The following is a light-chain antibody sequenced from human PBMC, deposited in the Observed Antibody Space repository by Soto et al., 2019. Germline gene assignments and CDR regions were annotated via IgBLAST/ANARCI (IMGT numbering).Light chain of an antibody. CDR3: QQYGSWPLT. CDR2: GAS. Sequence: ETVMTQSPATLSVSPGERATLSCRASQSVHSNLAWYQQQSGQPPRLLVFGASTRATGVPARFSGSGSGTEFTLTISGLQSEDIAVYFCQQYGSWPLTFGGGTKVEI. J-gene: IGKJ4*01. CDR1: QSVHSN. V-gene: IGKV3-15*01.